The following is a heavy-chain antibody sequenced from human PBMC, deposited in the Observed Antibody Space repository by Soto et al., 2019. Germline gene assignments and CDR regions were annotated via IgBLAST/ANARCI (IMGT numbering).Heavy chain of an antibody. CDR3: ASGLGYYFNF. CDR2: IYPGDSDT. V-gene: IGHV5-51*01. CDR1: GYSFSTNW. J-gene: IGHJ4*02. D-gene: IGHD3-9*01. Sequence: PGEYLKTSCEASGYSFSTNWIGWVRQIPGKGLEWMGIIYPGDSDTRYSPAFQGQVTISADKSTRTAFLQWTSLKASDTAMYYCASGLGYYFNFWGQGTLVTVSS.